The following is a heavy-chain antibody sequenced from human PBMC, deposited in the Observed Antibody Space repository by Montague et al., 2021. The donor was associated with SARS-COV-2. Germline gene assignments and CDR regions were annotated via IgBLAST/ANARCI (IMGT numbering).Heavy chain of an antibody. V-gene: IGHV4-59*01. CDR3: AREVRYYYDSSGPGAFDI. CDR2: IYYSGST. D-gene: IGHD3-22*01. Sequence: SETLSLTCTVSGGSISSYYWSWIRQPPGKGLEWIGYIYYSGSTNYNPSLKSRVTISVDTSKNQFSLKLSSVTAADTAVYYCAREVRYYYDSSGPGAFDICGQGTMVTVSS. CDR1: GGSISSYY. J-gene: IGHJ3*02.